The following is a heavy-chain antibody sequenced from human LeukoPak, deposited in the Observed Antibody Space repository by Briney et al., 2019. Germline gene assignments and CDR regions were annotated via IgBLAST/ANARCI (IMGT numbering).Heavy chain of an antibody. Sequence: SVKVSCKASGGTFSSYAISWVRQAPGQGLEWMGGIIPIFGTANYAQKFQGRVTITADESTSTAYMELSSLRSEDTAVYYCAGEKGAAMGYYYYGMDVWGQGTTVTVSS. CDR2: IIPIFGTA. V-gene: IGHV1-69*13. D-gene: IGHD2-2*01. CDR3: AGEKGAAMGYYYYGMDV. J-gene: IGHJ6*02. CDR1: GGTFSSYA.